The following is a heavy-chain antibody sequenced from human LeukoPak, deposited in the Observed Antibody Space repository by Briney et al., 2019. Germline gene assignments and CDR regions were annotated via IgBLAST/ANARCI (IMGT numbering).Heavy chain of an antibody. CDR1: GYTFTSYY. J-gene: IGHJ4*02. Sequence: ASVKVSCKASGYTFTSYYMHWVRQAPGQGLEWMGIINPSGGSTSYAQKFQGRVTMTRDTSTSTVYMELSSLRSEDTAVYYCAVGARITIFGGVPQPFDYWGQGTLVTVSS. D-gene: IGHD3-3*01. V-gene: IGHV1-46*01. CDR3: AVGARITIFGGVPQPFDY. CDR2: INPSGGST.